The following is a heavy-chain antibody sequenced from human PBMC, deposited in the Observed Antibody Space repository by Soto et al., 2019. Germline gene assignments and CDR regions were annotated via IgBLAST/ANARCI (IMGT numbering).Heavy chain of an antibody. CDR1: GGSISSGDVY. CDR2: IYRSGST. D-gene: IGHD3-10*01. V-gene: IGHV4-30-4*01. CDR3: ARRPYFAGSGSLDYFDY. Sequence: QVKLQESGPGLVKPSQTLSLTCTVSGGSISSGDVYWSWIRQAPGKGLEWIGYIYRSGSTKYNPSPKSRLTISVDTSKNQFSLDLSSVTAADTAVYYCARRPYFAGSGSLDYFDYWGQGTLVTVSS. J-gene: IGHJ4*02.